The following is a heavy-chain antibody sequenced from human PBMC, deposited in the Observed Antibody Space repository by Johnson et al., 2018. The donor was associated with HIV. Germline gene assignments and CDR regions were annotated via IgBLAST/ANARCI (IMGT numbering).Heavy chain of an antibody. J-gene: IGHJ3*02. CDR1: GFTFSSYG. CDR2: ISYDGSNK. Sequence: QMMLVESGGGVVQPGRSLRLSCAASGFTFSSYGMHWVRQAPGKGLEWVAVISYDGSNKYYADSVKGRFTISRDNSKNTLYLQMNSLRAEDTAVYYCAGGGAYSSSSIGDAFDIWGQGTMVTVSS. CDR3: AGGGAYSSSSIGDAFDI. V-gene: IGHV3-30*03. D-gene: IGHD6-6*01.